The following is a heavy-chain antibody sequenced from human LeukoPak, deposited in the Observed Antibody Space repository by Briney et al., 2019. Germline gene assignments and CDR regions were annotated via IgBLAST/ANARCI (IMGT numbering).Heavy chain of an antibody. CDR3: TSTYYYDSSPHY. V-gene: IGHV3-30*03. Sequence: PGGSLRLSCAASGFTFSSYGMHWVRKAPGKGLEWVAVISYDGSNKYYADSVKGRFTISRDNSKNTLYLQMNSLRAEDTAVYYCTSTYYYDSSPHYWGQGTLVTVSS. D-gene: IGHD3-22*01. CDR2: ISYDGSNK. CDR1: GFTFSSYG. J-gene: IGHJ4*02.